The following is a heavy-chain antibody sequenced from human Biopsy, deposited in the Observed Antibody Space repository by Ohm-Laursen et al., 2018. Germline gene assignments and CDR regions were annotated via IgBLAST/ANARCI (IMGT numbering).Heavy chain of an antibody. CDR1: GRTFTNHA. CDR3: ARIPLGAYDDSGSYRAVEHWYFDL. V-gene: IGHV1-69*06. D-gene: IGHD3-22*01. Sequence: ASVKVSCKASGRTFTNHAAGWVRQAPGQGLEWVGSSIPLFNTANYADKFQGRVTLTEDKSTTSAYMELSSLRSEDTAIYYCARIPLGAYDDSGSYRAVEHWYFDLWGRGTLVTVSS. CDR2: SIPLFNTA. J-gene: IGHJ2*01.